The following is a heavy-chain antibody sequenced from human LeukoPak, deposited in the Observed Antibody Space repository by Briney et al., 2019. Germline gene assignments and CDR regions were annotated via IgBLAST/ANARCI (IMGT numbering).Heavy chain of an antibody. CDR2: VYNSGST. CDR3: ASQYCGGDWLGPGALDV. J-gene: IGHJ3*01. CDR1: GDSMSRYF. V-gene: IGHV4-59*08. Sequence: SETLSLSCTVSGDSMSRYFWSWIRQPPGKGLEWIGCVYNSGSTNYNPSLKGRVTISEDTSKNQFSLRLSSVTDADTAVYYCASQYCGGDWLGPGALDVWGQGTMVAVSS. D-gene: IGHD2-21*02.